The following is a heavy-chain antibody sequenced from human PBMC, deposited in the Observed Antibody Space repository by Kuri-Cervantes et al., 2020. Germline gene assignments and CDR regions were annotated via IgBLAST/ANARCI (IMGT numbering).Heavy chain of an antibody. CDR3: ARDLSRDGYKRGCDY. CDR2: ISSSSSYI. V-gene: IGHV3-21*01. Sequence: GESLKISCAASGSTFSSYSMNWVRQAPGKGLEWVSSISSSSSYIYYADSVKDRFTISRDNAKNSLYLQMNSLRAEDTAVYYCARDLSRDGYKRGCDYWGQGTLVTVSS. CDR1: GSTFSSYS. D-gene: IGHD5-24*01. J-gene: IGHJ4*02.